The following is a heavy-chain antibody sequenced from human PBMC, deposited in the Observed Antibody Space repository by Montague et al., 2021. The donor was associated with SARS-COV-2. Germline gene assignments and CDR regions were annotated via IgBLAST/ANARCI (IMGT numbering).Heavy chain of an antibody. CDR3: ARGAYHDLYYYYHGMDV. CDR1: GDSVSRKSAT. V-gene: IGHV6-1*01. Sequence: CAISGDSVSRKSATWNWIRQSPQTALEWLGRTYYRSQWYEDYAVFVKGRITIKPDTSKNQFSLHLESVSPDDTALYYCARGAYHDLYYYYHGMDVWGRGTTVSVSS. CDR2: TYYRSQWYE. D-gene: IGHD2-2*01. J-gene: IGHJ6*02.